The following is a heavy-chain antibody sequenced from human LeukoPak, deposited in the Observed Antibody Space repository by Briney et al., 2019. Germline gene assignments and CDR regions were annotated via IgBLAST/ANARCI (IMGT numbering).Heavy chain of an antibody. D-gene: IGHD2-2*01. CDR3: ARHPREGYQPDYYYYMDV. V-gene: IGHV4-39*01. CDR2: IYYSGST. J-gene: IGHJ6*03. CDR1: GCSISSSSYY. Sequence: SETLSLTCTVSGCSISSSSYYWGWIRQTPGTGLEWIGSIYYSGSTYYNPSLKSRVTISVDTSKNQFSLKLSSVTAADTAVYYCARHPREGYQPDYYYYMDVWGKGTTVTVSS.